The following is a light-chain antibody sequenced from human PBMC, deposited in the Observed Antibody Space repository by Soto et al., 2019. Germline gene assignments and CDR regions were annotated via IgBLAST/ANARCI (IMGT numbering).Light chain of an antibody. CDR2: DNN. Sequence: QSVLTQPPSVSAAPGQRVTISCSGSSSNIGNNYVSWYQQLPGTAPKLLIYDNNNRPSGIPDRFSGSKSATSATLGITGLQTGDEADYYCGTWDTSLSAVVFGGGTKLTVL. CDR3: GTWDTSLSAVV. V-gene: IGLV1-51*01. CDR1: SSNIGNNY. J-gene: IGLJ3*02.